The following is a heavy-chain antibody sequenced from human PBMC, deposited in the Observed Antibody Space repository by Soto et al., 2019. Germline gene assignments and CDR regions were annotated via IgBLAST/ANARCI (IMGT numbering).Heavy chain of an antibody. J-gene: IGHJ4*02. CDR2: IWTDGTNK. D-gene: IGHD1-1*01. V-gene: IGHV3-33*01. CDR1: GFPFGNYD. Sequence: QVQLVESGGGVVQPGRSLRLSCAASGFPFGNYDMHWVRQAPGKGLEWVALIWTDGTNKYYGDSVRGRFVISRDNSQNTLYLQMDSLRGDDTAVYYCARVPRDLGTGYYFDFWGQGTLVTVSS. CDR3: ARVPRDLGTGYYFDF.